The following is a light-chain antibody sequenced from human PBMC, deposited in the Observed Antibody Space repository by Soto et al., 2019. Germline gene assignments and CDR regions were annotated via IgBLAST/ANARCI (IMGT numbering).Light chain of an antibody. V-gene: IGKV1-39*01. CDR1: QGGSAY. Sequence: DIQMTQSPSSLSASVGDRVTITCRASQGGSAYLLWYQQRQGRAPKLLIYAAPNLLSGVPSRFSGSGSETNSTLTISSLQPEDFATYYCQQSYRTPHTFAQRTKLETK. J-gene: IGKJ2*01. CDR3: QQSYRTPHT. CDR2: AAP.